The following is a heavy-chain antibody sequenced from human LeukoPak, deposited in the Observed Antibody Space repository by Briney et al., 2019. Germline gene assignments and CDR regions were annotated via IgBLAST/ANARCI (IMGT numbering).Heavy chain of an antibody. Sequence: GGSLRLSCAASGFTFSSYGMHWVRQAPGKGLEWVAFIRYDGSNKNYADSVKGRFTISRDNSKNTLYLQMNSLRAEDTAVYYCARGSWRFDYGDSGFDPWGQGTLVTVSS. V-gene: IGHV3-30*02. D-gene: IGHD4-17*01. CDR2: IRYDGSNK. J-gene: IGHJ5*02. CDR3: ARGSWRFDYGDSGFDP. CDR1: GFTFSSYG.